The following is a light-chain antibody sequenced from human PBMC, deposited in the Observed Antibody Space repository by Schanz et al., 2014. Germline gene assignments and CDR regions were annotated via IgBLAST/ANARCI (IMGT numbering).Light chain of an antibody. Sequence: QSALTQPPSASGSPGQSVTISCTGTSSDVGGYNYVSWYQQYPGKAPKLMIYEVNKRPSGVPDRFSGSKSGNTASLTVSGLQAEDEAEYYCQSYDSSLSVVVFGGGTKLTVL. J-gene: IGLJ2*01. V-gene: IGLV2-8*01. CDR3: QSYDSSLSVVV. CDR1: SSDVGGYNY. CDR2: EVN.